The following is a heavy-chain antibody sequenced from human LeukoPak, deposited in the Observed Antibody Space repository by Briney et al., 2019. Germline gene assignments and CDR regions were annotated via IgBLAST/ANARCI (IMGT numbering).Heavy chain of an antibody. V-gene: IGHV3-30-3*01. J-gene: IGHJ4*02. D-gene: IGHD4-17*01. CDR3: ARDNGDYGDYRQATYYFDY. CDR2: ISCDGSNN. CDR1: GFTFSSYA. Sequence: PGGALRLSCAAPGFTFSSYAMPWGRQAPGKGLERVAVISCDGSNNYYADSVKGRFTISRDNSKNTLYVQMNSLRAEDTAVYYCARDNGDYGDYRQATYYFDYWGQGTLVTVSS.